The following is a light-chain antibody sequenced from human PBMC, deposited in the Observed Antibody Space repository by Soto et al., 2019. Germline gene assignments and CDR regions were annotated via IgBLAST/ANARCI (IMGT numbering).Light chain of an antibody. V-gene: IGKV3-20*01. J-gene: IGKJ2*01. CDR2: GAS. CDR1: QSVSSSY. CDR3: EQYGSSPIYT. Sequence: EIVLTQSPGTLSLSPGERATLYCRASQSVSSSYLAWYQQKPGQAPRLLIYGASSRATGIPDRFSGSGSGTDFTLTIIRLEPEDFAVYYCEQYGSSPIYTCGQGTKLEIK.